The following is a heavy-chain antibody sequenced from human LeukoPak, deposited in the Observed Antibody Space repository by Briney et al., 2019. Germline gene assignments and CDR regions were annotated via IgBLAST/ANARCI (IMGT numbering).Heavy chain of an antibody. CDR1: GYSINSAYY. J-gene: IGHJ4*02. CDR2: IYHSGST. V-gene: IGHV4-38-2*02. D-gene: IGHD1-26*01. Sequence: SETLSLTCTVSGYSINSAYYWGWIRQPPGRGLECIGTIYHSGSTYYNPSLKSRVTISVDTSKNQFSLKLSSVTAADTAVYYCARLGSVGVSYDYFDFWGQGTLVTVSS. CDR3: ARLGSVGVSYDYFDF.